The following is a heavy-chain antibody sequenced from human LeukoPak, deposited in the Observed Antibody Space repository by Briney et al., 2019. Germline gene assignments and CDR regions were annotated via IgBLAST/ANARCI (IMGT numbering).Heavy chain of an antibody. D-gene: IGHD5-18*01. V-gene: IGHV1-69*04. CDR2: IIPILGIA. Sequence: SVKVSCKASGGTFSSYAISWVRQAPGQGLEWMGRIIPILGIANYAQKFQGRVTIIADKSTSTAYMELSSLRSEDTAVYYCARDSDTYYYYYGMDVWSQGTTVTVSS. J-gene: IGHJ6*02. CDR3: ARDSDTYYYYYGMDV. CDR1: GGTFSSYA.